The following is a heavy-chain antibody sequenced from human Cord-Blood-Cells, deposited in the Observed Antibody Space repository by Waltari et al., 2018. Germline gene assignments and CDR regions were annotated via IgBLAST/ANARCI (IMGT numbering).Heavy chain of an antibody. CDR1: GGTFSSYA. CDR3: ATPIESSIAARDAFDI. CDR2: IIPILGKA. V-gene: IGHV1-69*09. D-gene: IGHD6-6*01. Sequence: QVQLVQSGAEVKKPGSSVKVSCKASGGTFSSYAISWVRQAPGQGLEWMGRIIPILGKANYAQKFQGRVTITAEKSTSTAYMELSSLRSEDTAVYYCATPIESSIAARDAFDIWGQGTMVTVSS. J-gene: IGHJ3*02.